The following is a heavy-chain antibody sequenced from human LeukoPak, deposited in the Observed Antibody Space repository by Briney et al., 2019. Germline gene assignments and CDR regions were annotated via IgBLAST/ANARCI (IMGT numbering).Heavy chain of an antibody. J-gene: IGHJ5*02. Sequence: GGSLRLSCAASGFTVSSNYMSWVRQAPGKGLEWVSVIYSGGSTYYADSVKGRFTISRDNSKNTLYLQMNSLRAEDTVVYYCARGVSPRGPPPYYYDSSGYYYLYSWGQGTLVTVSS. V-gene: IGHV3-66*01. CDR3: ARGVSPRGPPPYYYDSSGYYYLYS. CDR1: GFTVSSNY. CDR2: IYSGGST. D-gene: IGHD3-22*01.